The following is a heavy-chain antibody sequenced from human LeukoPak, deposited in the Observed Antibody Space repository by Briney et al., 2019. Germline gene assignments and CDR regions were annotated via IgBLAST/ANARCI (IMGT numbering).Heavy chain of an antibody. Sequence: GASVKVSCKASGYTFTNYAVNWVRQAPGQRLEWMGWINAGNGNTKYSQEFQGRVTIIRDTSANTVYMELSSLRSDDTAVYYCARGADTAMDDSMDVWGKGTTVTVSS. CDR1: GYTFTNYA. J-gene: IGHJ6*03. CDR3: ARGADTAMDDSMDV. D-gene: IGHD5-18*01. CDR2: INAGNGNT. V-gene: IGHV1-3*01.